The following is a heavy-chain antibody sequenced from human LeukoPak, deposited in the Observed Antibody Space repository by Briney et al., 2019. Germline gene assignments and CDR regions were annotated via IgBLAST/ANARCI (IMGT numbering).Heavy chain of an antibody. D-gene: IGHD1-26*01. CDR2: IYHSGST. CDR1: GGSISSGGYS. Sequence: SETLSLTCAVSGGSISSGGYSWSWIRQPPGKGLEWIGYIYHSGSTYYNPSLKSRVTISVDTSKNQFSLKLSSVTAADTAVYYCARALLEWEPDAFDIWGQGTMVTVSS. CDR3: ARALLEWEPDAFDI. J-gene: IGHJ3*02. V-gene: IGHV4-30-2*01.